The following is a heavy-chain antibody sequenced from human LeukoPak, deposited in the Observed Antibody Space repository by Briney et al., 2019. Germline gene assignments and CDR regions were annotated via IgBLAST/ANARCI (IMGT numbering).Heavy chain of an antibody. CDR2: IKSKTDGGTT. CDR1: GLTFRTYW. J-gene: IGHJ4*02. CDR3: STTDSGSY. Sequence: GGSLRLSCAASGLTFRTYWMNWVRQAPGKGLEWVGRIKSKTDGGTTDYAAPVKGRFTISRDDSKNTLYLQMNSLKIEDTAVYYCSTTDSGSYWGQGTLVTVSS. V-gene: IGHV3-15*01. D-gene: IGHD1-26*01.